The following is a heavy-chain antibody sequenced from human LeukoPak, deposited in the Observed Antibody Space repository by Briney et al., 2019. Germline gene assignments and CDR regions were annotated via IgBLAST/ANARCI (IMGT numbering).Heavy chain of an antibody. Sequence: GGSLRLSCAASGFTFSMYWMSWVRQAPGKGPEWVANIKVDGSEIYYVDSVKGRFTIPRDNAKNSLYLQMNSLRAEDTAVYYCTRDRQGPRLYEMDIWGQGITVTVSS. CDR1: GFTFSMYW. V-gene: IGHV3-7*01. CDR3: TRDRQGPRLYEMDI. CDR2: IKVDGSEI. D-gene: IGHD2-8*01. J-gene: IGHJ6*02.